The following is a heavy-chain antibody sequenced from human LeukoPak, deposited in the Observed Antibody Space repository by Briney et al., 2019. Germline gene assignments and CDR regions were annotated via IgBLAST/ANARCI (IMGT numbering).Heavy chain of an antibody. CDR2: IIGSGGRT. J-gene: IGHJ6*04. Sequence: GRSLRLSCAASGFTFSSYGMSWVSQAPGKGLEWVSAIIGSGGRTYYADSVKGRFTISRDKAKNSLYLQINSLRAEDTAVYYCAELGITMIGGVWGKGTTVTISS. CDR3: AELGITMIGGV. D-gene: IGHD3-10*02. CDR1: GFTFSSYG. V-gene: IGHV3-23*01.